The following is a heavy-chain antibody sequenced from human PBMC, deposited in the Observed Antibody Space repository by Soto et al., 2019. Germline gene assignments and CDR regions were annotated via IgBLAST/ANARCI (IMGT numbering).Heavy chain of an antibody. D-gene: IGHD1-1*01. J-gene: IGHJ4*02. CDR2: IRAIVGTT. CDR3: ARGTSISY. CDR1: GFTFSSYD. V-gene: IGHV3-23*01. Sequence: GGSLRLSCAASGFTFSSYDMTWVRQAPGKGLEWVSVIRAIVGTTYYADSVKGRFTISRDNSKNTLYLEMNSLRAEDTAVYYCARGTSISYWGQGTLVTVSS.